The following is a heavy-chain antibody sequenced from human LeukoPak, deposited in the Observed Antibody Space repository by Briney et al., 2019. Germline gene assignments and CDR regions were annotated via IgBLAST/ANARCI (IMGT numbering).Heavy chain of an antibody. J-gene: IGHJ5*02. CDR1: GFTFDDYA. V-gene: IGHV3-9*01. CDR2: ISWNSGSI. D-gene: IGHD2-2*02. CDR3: AKGYCSSTSCYTTA. Sequence: GGSLRLSCAASGFTFDDYAMHWVRQAPGKGLEWVSGISWNSGSIGYADSVKGRFTISRDNAKNSLYLQMNSLRAEDTALYYCAKGYCSSTSCYTTAWGQGTLVTVSS.